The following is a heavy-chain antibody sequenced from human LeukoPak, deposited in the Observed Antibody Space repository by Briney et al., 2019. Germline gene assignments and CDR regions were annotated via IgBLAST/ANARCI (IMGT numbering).Heavy chain of an antibody. D-gene: IGHD3-9*01. CDR2: ISNSAVST. J-gene: IGHJ4*02. CDR1: GFTFSGYA. Sequence: GGSLRLSCAASGFTFSGYAMNWVRQAPGKGLEWVSGISNSAVSTYYADSVKGRFTISRGNSKNTLYLQMNSLRAEDTAVYYCVKTFTYYDLLTGLHSWGQGSLVTVSS. CDR3: VKTFTYYDLLTGLHS. V-gene: IGHV3-23*01.